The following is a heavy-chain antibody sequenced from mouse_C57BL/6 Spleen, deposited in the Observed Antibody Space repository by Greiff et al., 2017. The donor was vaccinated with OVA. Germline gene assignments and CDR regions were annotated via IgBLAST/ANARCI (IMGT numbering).Heavy chain of an antibody. D-gene: IGHD1-1*01. Sequence: EVQLVESGGDLVKPGGSLKLSCAASGFTFSSYGMSWVRQTPDKRLEWVATISSGGSYTYYPDSVKGRFTISRDNAKNTLYLQMSSLKSEDTAMYYCARLDYYGSSFYYFDYWGQGTTLTVSS. V-gene: IGHV5-6*01. CDR2: ISSGGSYT. CDR3: ARLDYYGSSFYYFDY. J-gene: IGHJ2*01. CDR1: GFTFSSYG.